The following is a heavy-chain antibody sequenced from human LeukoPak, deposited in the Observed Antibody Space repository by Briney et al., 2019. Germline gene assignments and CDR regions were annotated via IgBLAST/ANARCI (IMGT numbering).Heavy chain of an antibody. CDR3: AREDRYCSGGSCYS. CDR2: IYTSGST. D-gene: IGHD2-15*01. V-gene: IGHV4-61*02. J-gene: IGHJ4*02. Sequence: SETLSLTCTVSGGSVSSGSYYWSWIRQPAGKGLEWIGRIYTSGSTNYNPSLKSRVIISVDTSKNQFSLELSSVTAADTAVYYCAREDRYCSGGSCYSWGQGTLVTVSS. CDR1: GGSVSSGSYY.